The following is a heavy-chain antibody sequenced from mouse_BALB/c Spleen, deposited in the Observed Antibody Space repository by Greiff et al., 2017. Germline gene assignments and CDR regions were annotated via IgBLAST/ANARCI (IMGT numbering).Heavy chain of an antibody. V-gene: IGHV1-20*02. D-gene: IGHD2-4*01. CDR1: GYSFTGYF. CDR3: ARGVIYYEYDRNYAMDY. Sequence: VQLQQSGPELVKPGASVKLSCKASGYSFTGYFMNWVMQSHGKSLEWIGRINPYNGDTFYNQKFKGKATLTVDKSSSTAHMELRSLASEDSAVYYCARGVIYYEYDRNYAMDYWGQGTSVTVSA. J-gene: IGHJ4*01. CDR2: INPYNGDT.